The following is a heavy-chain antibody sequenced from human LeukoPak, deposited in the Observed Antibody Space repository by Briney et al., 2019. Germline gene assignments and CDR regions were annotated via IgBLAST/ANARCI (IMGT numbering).Heavy chain of an antibody. Sequence: GGSLRLSCAASGFTFSDYYMSWIRQAPGKGLEWVSYISSSGSTIYYADSVKGRFTISRDNAKNSLYLQMNSLRAEDTAVYYCARPDYGGNSGEYYYYGMDVWGQGTTVTVSS. CDR2: ISSSGSTI. CDR1: GFTFSDYY. CDR3: ARPDYGGNSGEYYYYGMDV. J-gene: IGHJ6*02. D-gene: IGHD4-23*01. V-gene: IGHV3-11*01.